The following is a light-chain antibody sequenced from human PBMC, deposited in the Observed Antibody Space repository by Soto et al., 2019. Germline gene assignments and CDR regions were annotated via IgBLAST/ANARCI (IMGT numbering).Light chain of an antibody. CDR2: GNI. Sequence: QSVLTQPPSVSGAPGQRVTISCTGSSSNIGAGYDVHWYQQRPGTAPKLLIFGNINRPSGVPDRFSGSKSGTSASLTISGLQAEDEADYFCSSYRSDSPYVLGTGTKV. V-gene: IGLV1-40*01. CDR3: SSYRSDSPYV. J-gene: IGLJ1*01. CDR1: SSNIGAGYD.